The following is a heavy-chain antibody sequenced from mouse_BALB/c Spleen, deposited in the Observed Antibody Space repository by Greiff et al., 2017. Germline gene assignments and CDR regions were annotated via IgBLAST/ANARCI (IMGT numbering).Heavy chain of an antibody. CDR3: ARVPMITTKGYAMDY. CDR1: GFTFTDYY. CDR2: IRNKANGYTT. D-gene: IGHD2-4*01. J-gene: IGHJ4*01. Sequence: EVMLVESGGGLVQPGGSLRLSCATSGFTFTDYYMSWVRQPPGKALEWLGFIRNKANGYTTEYSASVKGRFTIARDNYQSILYLQMNTLRAEDSATYYCARVPMITTKGYAMDYWGQGTSVTVSS. V-gene: IGHV7-3*02.